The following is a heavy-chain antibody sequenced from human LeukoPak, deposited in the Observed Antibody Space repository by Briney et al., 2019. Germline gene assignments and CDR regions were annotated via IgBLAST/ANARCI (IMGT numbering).Heavy chain of an antibody. D-gene: IGHD6-13*01. V-gene: IGHV3-23*01. CDR3: AKAEQQLSYTYDAFDI. CDR1: GVTFSRYS. Sequence: GGPLRLSCAASGVTFSRYSMSWVRQAPGKGLEWVSAISGSGGSTYYADSVKGRFTISRDNSKNTLYLQMNSLRAEDTAVYYCAKAEQQLSYTYDAFDIWGQGTMVTVSS. J-gene: IGHJ3*02. CDR2: ISGSGGST.